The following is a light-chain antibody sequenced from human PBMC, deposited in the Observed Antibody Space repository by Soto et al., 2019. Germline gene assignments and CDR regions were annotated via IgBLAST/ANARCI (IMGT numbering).Light chain of an antibody. CDR3: QQRSNWPAIT. CDR1: QSVSSTY. Sequence: EIVLTQSPGTLSLSPGQRATLSCRASQSVSSTYLIWYQQKPGQAPRLLIYDASNRATGIPARFSGSGSGTDFTLTISSLEPEDFAVYYCQQRSNWPAITFGQGTRLETK. CDR2: DAS. J-gene: IGKJ5*01. V-gene: IGKV3-11*01.